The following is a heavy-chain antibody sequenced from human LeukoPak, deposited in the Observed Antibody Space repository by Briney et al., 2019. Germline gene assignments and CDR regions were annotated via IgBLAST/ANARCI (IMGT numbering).Heavy chain of an antibody. V-gene: IGHV3-53*01. CDR1: GFTVSSNY. CDR2: IYSGGST. Sequence: GGSLRLSCAASGFTVSSNYMSWVRQAPGKGLEWVSLIYSGGSTYHADSAKGRFTISRDNSNNTLYLQMNSLRAEDTAVYYCASDSVAGDLGYWGQGSLVTVSS. D-gene: IGHD6-19*01. CDR3: ASDSVAGDLGY. J-gene: IGHJ4*02.